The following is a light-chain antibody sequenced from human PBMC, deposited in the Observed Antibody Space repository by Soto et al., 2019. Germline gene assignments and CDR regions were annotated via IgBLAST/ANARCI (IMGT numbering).Light chain of an antibody. CDR2: GVT. V-gene: IGLV2-14*01. J-gene: IGLJ1*01. CDR1: TSDIGFYDY. Sequence: LTQPASVSGSPGHSLTISFTGTTSDIGFYDYVSWYQQYPGKAPKLLIYGVTIRPSGISNRFSGSKSGSTASLTISGLRDEDEADYYCSSYSTSSFYLFGSATKVTV. CDR3: SSYSTSSFYL.